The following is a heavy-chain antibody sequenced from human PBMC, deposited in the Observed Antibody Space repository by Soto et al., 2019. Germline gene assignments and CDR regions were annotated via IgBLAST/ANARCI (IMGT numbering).Heavy chain of an antibody. CDR3: VRGYPYSSGP. J-gene: IGHJ5*02. CDR1: GYTFTSHD. Sequence: GASVKVSCKASGYTFTSHDINWVRQATGQGLEWMGWMNPNRGNTGYAQKFQGRVTMTRSTSISTAYMELSNLRSEDTDVYYCVRGYPYSSGPWGQGTLVTVSS. CDR2: MNPNRGNT. D-gene: IGHD3-22*01. V-gene: IGHV1-8*01.